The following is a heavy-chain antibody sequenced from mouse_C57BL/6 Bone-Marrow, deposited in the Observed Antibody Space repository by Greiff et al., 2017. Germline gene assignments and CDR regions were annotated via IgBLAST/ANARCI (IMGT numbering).Heavy chain of an antibody. V-gene: IGHV5-4*01. CDR1: GFTFSSYA. Sequence: EVKVVESGGGLVKPGGSLKLFCAASGFTFSSYAMSWVRQTPEKRLEWVATISDGGSYTYYPDNVKGRFTISRDNAKNNLYLQMRHLKSADTAMYYCAREVHGYDVESFYAMDYWGQGTSVTVSS. CDR2: ISDGGSYT. CDR3: AREVHGYDVESFYAMDY. D-gene: IGHD2-2*01. J-gene: IGHJ4*01.